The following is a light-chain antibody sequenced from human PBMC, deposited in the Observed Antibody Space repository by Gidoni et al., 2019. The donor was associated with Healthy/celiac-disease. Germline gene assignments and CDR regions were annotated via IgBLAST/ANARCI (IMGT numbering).Light chain of an antibody. CDR1: QSISSW. CDR2: KAS. Sequence: DLPMHQSPSPLSASVGDRVTITCRASQSISSWLSWYQQKPGKAPKLLIYKASSLESGVPSRFSGSGSGTEFTLTISSLQPDDFATYYCQQYNSYSWTFGQGTKVEIK. V-gene: IGKV1-5*03. J-gene: IGKJ1*01. CDR3: QQYNSYSWT.